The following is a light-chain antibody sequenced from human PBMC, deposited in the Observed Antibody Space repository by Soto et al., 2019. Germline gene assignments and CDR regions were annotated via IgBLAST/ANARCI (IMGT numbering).Light chain of an antibody. J-gene: IGKJ4*01. CDR1: QSVSSTY. Sequence: EIVLTQSPGTLSLSPGERATLSYRASQSVSSTYLAWYQQKPGQGPRLLIYAASSRATGIPDRFSGSGSGTDFTLTISRLEPEDFAVYYCQEYGSSPRLTFGGGTKVEIK. CDR2: AAS. CDR3: QEYGSSPRLT. V-gene: IGKV3-20*01.